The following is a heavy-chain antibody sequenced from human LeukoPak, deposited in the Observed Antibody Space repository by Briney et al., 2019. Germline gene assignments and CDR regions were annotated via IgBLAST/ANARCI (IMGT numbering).Heavy chain of an antibody. V-gene: IGHV1-69*05. CDR1: GGTFSSYA. CDR2: VTPIFGTA. CDR3: ARDRVGSYFRLGLVGNAFDI. D-gene: IGHD1-26*01. Sequence: SVKVSCKASGGTFSSYAISWVRQAPGQGLEWMGGVTPIFGTANYAQKFQGRVTITTEESTSTAYMELRSLRSEDTAVYYCARDRVGSYFRLGLVGNAFDIWGQGTMVTVSS. J-gene: IGHJ3*02.